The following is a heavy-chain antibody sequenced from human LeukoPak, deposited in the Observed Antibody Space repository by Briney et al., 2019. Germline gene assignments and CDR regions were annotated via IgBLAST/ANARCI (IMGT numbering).Heavy chain of an antibody. CDR2: INHSGST. D-gene: IGHD1-26*01. Sequence: SETLSLTCAVYGGSFSGYYWSWIRQPPGKGLEWIGEINHSGSTNYNPSLKSRVTISVDTSKNQFSLKLSSVTAADTAVYYCARYQGAHFDYWGQGTLVTVSS. V-gene: IGHV4-34*01. J-gene: IGHJ4*02. CDR3: ARYQGAHFDY. CDR1: GGSFSGYY.